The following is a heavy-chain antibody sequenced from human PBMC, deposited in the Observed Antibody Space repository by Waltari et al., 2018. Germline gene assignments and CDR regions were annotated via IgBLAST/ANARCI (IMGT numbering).Heavy chain of an antibody. J-gene: IGHJ3*02. CDR1: GYTLTELS. D-gene: IGHD1-26*01. CDR3: ATEKRGATIETDAFDI. CDR2: FDPEDGET. Sequence: QVQLVQSGAEVKKPGASVKVSCKVSGYTLTELSMHWVRQAPGKGLEWMGGFDPEDGETIYAQKFQGRVTMTEDTSTDTAYMELSSLRSEDTAGYYCATEKRGATIETDAFDIWGQGTMVTVSS. V-gene: IGHV1-24*01.